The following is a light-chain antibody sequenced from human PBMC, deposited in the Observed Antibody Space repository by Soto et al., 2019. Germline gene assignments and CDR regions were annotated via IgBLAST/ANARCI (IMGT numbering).Light chain of an antibody. CDR3: QQYNIYPRT. J-gene: IGKJ1*01. Sequence: DIQITQYPYTLSGSVGDRVTITCRASQSISSWLAWYQQKPGKAPKLLIYKASSLESGVPSRFSGSGSGTEFTLTISSLQPDDFATYYCQQYNIYPRTFGQGTKVDIK. CDR2: KAS. CDR1: QSISSW. V-gene: IGKV1-5*03.